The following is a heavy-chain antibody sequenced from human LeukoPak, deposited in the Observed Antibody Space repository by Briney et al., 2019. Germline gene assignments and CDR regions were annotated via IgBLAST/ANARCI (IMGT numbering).Heavy chain of an antibody. D-gene: IGHD3-22*01. Sequence: ASVKVSCKASGYTFTSYGISWVRQAPGQGLEWMGWISVYNGNTNYAQKFQGRVTMTTDTSTSTAYMELRSLRSDDTAAYYCAREFIGYYYVSSGKFDHWGQGTLVTVSS. V-gene: IGHV1-18*01. CDR3: AREFIGYYYVSSGKFDH. CDR2: ISVYNGNT. CDR1: GYTFTSYG. J-gene: IGHJ4*02.